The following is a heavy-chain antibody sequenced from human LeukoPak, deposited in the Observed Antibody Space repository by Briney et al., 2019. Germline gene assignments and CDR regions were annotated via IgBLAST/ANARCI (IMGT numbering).Heavy chain of an antibody. Sequence: GESLMISCKGSGYSFPTYWIGWVRQMPGKGLDWMGIISPDDSDTKYSPSFQGQVSISADKSISTAYLQWSSLKASDTAMYYCARVYDVSGHYYFDYWGQGTLVTVSS. CDR3: ARVYDVSGHYYFDY. J-gene: IGHJ4*02. CDR2: ISPDDSDT. V-gene: IGHV5-51*01. D-gene: IGHD3-22*01. CDR1: GYSFPTYW.